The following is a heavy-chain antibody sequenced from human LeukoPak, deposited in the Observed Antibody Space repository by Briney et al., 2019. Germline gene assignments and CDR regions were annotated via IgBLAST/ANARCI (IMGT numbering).Heavy chain of an antibody. D-gene: IGHD3-16*02. CDR3: ARDRRALRLGELSLSAPLGY. CDR1: GYTFTGYY. V-gene: IGHV1-2*02. J-gene: IGHJ4*02. Sequence: GASVKVSCKASGYTFTGYYLHWVRQAPGQGLEWMGWIDPNSGGTDYAQKFQGRVTMARDTSISTAYMELSRLRSDDTAVYYCARDRRALRLGELSLSAPLGYWGQGTLVTVSS. CDR2: IDPNSGGT.